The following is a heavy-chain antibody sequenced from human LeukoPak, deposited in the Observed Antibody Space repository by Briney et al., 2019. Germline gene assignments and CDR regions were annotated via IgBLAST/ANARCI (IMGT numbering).Heavy chain of an antibody. CDR3: ARGGRYAYFLDY. V-gene: IGHV3-74*01. Sequence: GGSLRFSCAASGFIFSDYWMHWVRQGPGKGLVWVSRIKSDGSSTSYAESVKGRFTISRDNAKNTVYVHMNSLRDEDTAVYYCARGGRYAYFLDYWGQGTLVTVSS. D-gene: IGHD3-16*01. J-gene: IGHJ4*02. CDR2: IKSDGSST. CDR1: GFIFSDYW.